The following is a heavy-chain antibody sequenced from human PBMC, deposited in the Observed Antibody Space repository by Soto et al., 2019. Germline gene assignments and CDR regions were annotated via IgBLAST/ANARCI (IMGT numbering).Heavy chain of an antibody. CDR2: IYPGDSDT. CDR1: GYSFTSYW. J-gene: IGHJ3*02. V-gene: IGHV5-51*01. Sequence: EVQLVQSGAEVKKPGESLKISCKGSGYSFTSYWIGWVRQMPGKGLEWMGIIYPGDSDTRYSPSFQGQVTISADKSISTAYLQWSSLKASDTAMYYCARRPPPSSSWDDAFDIWGQGTMVTVSS. D-gene: IGHD6-13*01. CDR3: ARRPPPSSSWDDAFDI.